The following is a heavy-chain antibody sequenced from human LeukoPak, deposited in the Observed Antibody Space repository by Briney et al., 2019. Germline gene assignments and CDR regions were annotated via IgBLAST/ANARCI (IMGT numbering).Heavy chain of an antibody. CDR3: AVGSYYGVFDY. J-gene: IGHJ4*02. CDR2: IYYSGST. CDR1: GGSLSSYY. D-gene: IGHD1-26*01. Sequence: SETLSLTCTVSGGSLSSYYWSWIRQPPGKGLEWIGYIYYSGSTNYNPSLKSRVTISVDTSKNQFSQKLSSVTAADTAVYYCAVGSYYGVFDYWGQGTLVTVSS. V-gene: IGHV4-59*08.